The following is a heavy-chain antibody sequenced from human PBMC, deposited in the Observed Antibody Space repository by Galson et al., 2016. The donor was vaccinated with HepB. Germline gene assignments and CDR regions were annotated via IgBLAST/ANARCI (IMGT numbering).Heavy chain of an antibody. CDR1: GLTFSRDG. J-gene: IGHJ4*02. V-gene: IGHV3-33*01. CDR3: ARAHTIMLNYFDY. D-gene: IGHD3-16*01. CDR2: IWSDGNTK. Sequence: SLRLSCAASGLTFSRDGMHWVRQPPGKGLEWVAVIWSDGNTKFYAESVKGRFTISRDNSKNTLFLQMNSLRAEDTAVYYCARAHTIMLNYFDYWGQGTLVTVSS.